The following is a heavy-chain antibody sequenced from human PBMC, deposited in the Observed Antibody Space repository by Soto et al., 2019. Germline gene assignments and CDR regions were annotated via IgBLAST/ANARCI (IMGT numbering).Heavy chain of an antibody. CDR3: ARNGDCTRPGCIVGGFES. CDR2: IYYSGST. Sequence: PSETKCLTCSLSGRNIGDYDGSWIRQPPGKGLEWIGYIYYSGSTNYNPSLKSRVTITIDKSKNQFSLNLHSVTAADTAIYCCARNGDCTRPGCIVGGFESWGKGPLVTVSS. CDR1: GRNIGDYD. J-gene: IGHJ5*01. D-gene: IGHD2-8*01. V-gene: IGHV4-59*01.